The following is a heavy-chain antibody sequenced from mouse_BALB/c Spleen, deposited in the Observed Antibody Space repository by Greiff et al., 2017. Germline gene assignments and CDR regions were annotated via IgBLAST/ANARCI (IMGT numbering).Heavy chain of an antibody. CDR3: ARDEWGAYWYFDV. V-gene: IGHV2-9*02. Sequence: VMLVESGPGLVAPSQSLSITCTVSGFSLTSYGVHWVRQPPGKGLEWLGVIWAGGSTNYNSALMSRLSISKDNSKSQVFLKMNSLQTDDTAMYYCARDEWGAYWYFDVWGAGTTVTVSS. D-gene: IGHD1-3*01. J-gene: IGHJ1*01. CDR1: GFSLTSYG. CDR2: IWAGGST.